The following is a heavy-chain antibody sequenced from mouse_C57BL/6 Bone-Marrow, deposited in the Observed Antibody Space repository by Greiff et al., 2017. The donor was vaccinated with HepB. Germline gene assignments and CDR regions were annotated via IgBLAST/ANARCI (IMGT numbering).Heavy chain of an antibody. V-gene: IGHV5-12*01. Sequence: EVQLMESGGGLVQPGGSLKLSCAASGFTFSDYYMYWVRQTPEKRLEWVAYISTGGGSTYYPDNVKGRFTFSTDKAKNTLYLQISRLTSEDTAMYYCARHQVCGYAMDYWGQGTSVTVSS. J-gene: IGHJ4*01. CDR3: ARHQVCGYAMDY. CDR1: GFTFSDYY. CDR2: ISTGGGST. D-gene: IGHD6-2*01.